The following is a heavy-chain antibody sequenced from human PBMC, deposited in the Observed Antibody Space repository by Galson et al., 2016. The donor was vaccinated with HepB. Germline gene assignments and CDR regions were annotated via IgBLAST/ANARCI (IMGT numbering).Heavy chain of an antibody. CDR2: ISYIGST. CDR1: GGSISDGGHY. Sequence: TLSLTCTVSGGSISDGGHYWSWIRQLPGRGLEWIGCISYIGSTYYNPSLKSRVTISLDTSKNQFSLNLSSVTPADTAVFYCAREAQDAYTPSARFDPWGQGTLVTVSS. V-gene: IGHV4-31*03. CDR3: AREAQDAYTPSARFDP. J-gene: IGHJ5*02. D-gene: IGHD5-24*01.